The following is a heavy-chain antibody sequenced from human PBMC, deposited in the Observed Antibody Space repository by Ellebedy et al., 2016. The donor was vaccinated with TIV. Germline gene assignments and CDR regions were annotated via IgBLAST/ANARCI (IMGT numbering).Heavy chain of an antibody. CDR3: VKSRNYYDILTGYYVDAFDI. J-gene: IGHJ3*02. Sequence: GGSLRLSXAAPGFTFSSFWMSWVRQAPGKGLEWVANIKQDGSEKYYVDSVKGLFTISRDNAKNSLYLQMNSLRAEDTAVYYCVKSRNYYDILTGYYVDAFDIWGQGTMVTVSS. CDR2: IKQDGSEK. V-gene: IGHV3-7*01. CDR1: GFTFSSFW. D-gene: IGHD3-9*01.